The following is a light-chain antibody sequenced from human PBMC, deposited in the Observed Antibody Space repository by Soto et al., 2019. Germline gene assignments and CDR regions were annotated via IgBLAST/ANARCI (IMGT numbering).Light chain of an antibody. V-gene: IGLV1-47*01. CDR1: SSNIGSNY. CDR3: AAWDDSLSAFYV. Sequence: QCVLTQPPSASGAPRQRVTISCSRSSSNIGSNYVYWYQQLPGTAPKLLIYRNNQRPSGVPDRFSGSKSGTSASLAISGLRSEDEADYYCAAWDDSLSAFYVFGTGTKVPS. CDR2: RNN. J-gene: IGLJ1*01.